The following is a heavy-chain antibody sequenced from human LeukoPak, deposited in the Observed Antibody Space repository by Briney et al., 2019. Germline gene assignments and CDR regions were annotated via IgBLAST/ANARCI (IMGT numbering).Heavy chain of an antibody. J-gene: IGHJ4*02. V-gene: IGHV3-48*04. CDR2: ISSSGSTI. D-gene: IGHD3-22*01. CDR1: GFTFSSYS. CDR3: ARGSPYYYDSSGFVDY. Sequence: GGSLRLSCAASGFTFSSYSMNWVRQAPGKGLEWVSYISSSGSTIYYADSVKGRFTISRDNAKNSLYLQMNSLRAEDTAVYYCARGSPYYYDSSGFVDYWGQGTLVTVSS.